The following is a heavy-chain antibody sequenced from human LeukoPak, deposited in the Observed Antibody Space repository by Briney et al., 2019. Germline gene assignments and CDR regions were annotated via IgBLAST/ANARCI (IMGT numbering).Heavy chain of an antibody. CDR2: ISSSGSTI. CDR3: ARGSGITMVRGVADY. D-gene: IGHD3-10*01. V-gene: IGHV3-48*03. Sequence: PGGSLRLSCAASGFPFSSYEMNWVRQAQGKGLEWVSYISSSGSTIYYADSVKGRFTISRDNAKNSLYLQMNSLRAEDTAVYYCARGSGITMVRGVADYWGRGTLVTVSS. J-gene: IGHJ4*02. CDR1: GFPFSSYE.